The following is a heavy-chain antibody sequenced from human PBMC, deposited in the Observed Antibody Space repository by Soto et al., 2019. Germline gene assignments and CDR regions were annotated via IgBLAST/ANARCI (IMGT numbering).Heavy chain of an antibody. V-gene: IGHV1-46*03. Sequence: ASVKVSCKASGYSFSNNYVVWVRQAPGQGLEWMGVINPTGGSTTYKQKFKDRVAMTRDTSTSTVYIELNSLISADTSVFYCVRVYVSFYVALTGLWGGLFDSWGQGTPVTVSS. J-gene: IGHJ4*02. D-gene: IGHD3-9*01. CDR3: VRVYVSFYVALTGLWGGLFDS. CDR1: GYSFSNNY. CDR2: INPTGGST.